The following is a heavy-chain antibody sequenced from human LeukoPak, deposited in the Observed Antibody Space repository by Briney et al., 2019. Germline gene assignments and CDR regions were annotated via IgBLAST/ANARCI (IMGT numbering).Heavy chain of an antibody. V-gene: IGHV3-49*04. CDR2: IRSKAYGGTT. D-gene: IGHD5-18*01. CDR1: GFTFSSYA. J-gene: IGHJ4*02. Sequence: GGSLRLSCAASGFTFSSYAMSWVRQAPGKGLEWVGFIRSKAYGGTTDYAASVKGRFTISRDDSKSIAYLQLNSLKTEDTAVYYCSSHTAPRIFAYWGQGTLVTVSS. CDR3: SSHTAPRIFAY.